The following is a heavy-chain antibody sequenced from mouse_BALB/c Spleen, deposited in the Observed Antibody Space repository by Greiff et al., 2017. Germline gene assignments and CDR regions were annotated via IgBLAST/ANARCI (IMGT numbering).Heavy chain of an antibody. J-gene: IGHJ4*01. Sequence: QVQLQQSGAELARPGASVKMSCKASGYTFTSYTMHWVKQRPGQGLEWIGYINPSSGYTNYNQKFKDKATLTADKSSSTAYMQLSSLTSEDSAVYYCASPFTPDYYAMDYWGQGTSVTVSS. CDR3: ASPFTPDYYAMDY. CDR2: INPSSGYT. D-gene: IGHD2-12*01. CDR1: GYTFTSYT. V-gene: IGHV1-4*01.